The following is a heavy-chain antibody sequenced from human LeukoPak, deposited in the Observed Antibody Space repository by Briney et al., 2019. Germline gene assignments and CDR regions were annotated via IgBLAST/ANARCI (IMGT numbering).Heavy chain of an antibody. CDR2: INPNSGGT. V-gene: IGHV1-2*02. Sequence: ASVKVSCKASGYTFTGYYMHWVRQAPGQGLEWMGWINPNSGGTNYAQKFQGRVTMTRDTSISTAYMELSRLRSDDTAVYYCARDNYDSSGHYYRWGQGTLVTVSS. J-gene: IGHJ4*02. CDR1: GYTFTGYY. D-gene: IGHD3-22*01. CDR3: ARDNYDSSGHYYR.